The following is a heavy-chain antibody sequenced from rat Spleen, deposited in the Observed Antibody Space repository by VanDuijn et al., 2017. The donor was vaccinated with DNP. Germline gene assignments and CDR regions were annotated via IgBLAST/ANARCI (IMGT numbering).Heavy chain of an antibody. Sequence: EVQLVESGGGLVLPGRSLKLSCAASGFTFSNYDMAWVRQAPTRGLEWVASFSSGGGNTYYRDSVKGRFTISRDDAKSTLYLQMDSLRSEDTATYYCARRGRSPFTYWGPGTMVTVSS. CDR2: FSSGGGNT. V-gene: IGHV5S23*01. D-gene: IGHD2-5*01. CDR1: GFTFSNYD. CDR3: ARRGRSPFTY. J-gene: IGHJ1*01.